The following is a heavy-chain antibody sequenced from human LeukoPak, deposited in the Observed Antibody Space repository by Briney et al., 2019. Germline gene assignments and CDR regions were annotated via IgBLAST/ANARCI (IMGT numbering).Heavy chain of an antibody. J-gene: IGHJ5*02. CDR2: IIPILGIA. CDR3: ARDLSGGVIAAAGTNHWFDP. D-gene: IGHD6-13*01. Sequence: GASVKVSCRASGGTFSSYAIGWVRQAPGQGLEWMGRIIPILGIANYAQKFQGRVTITADKSTSTAYMELSSLRSEDTAVYYCARDLSGGVIAAAGTNHWFDPWGQGTLVTVSS. V-gene: IGHV1-69*04. CDR1: GGTFSSYA.